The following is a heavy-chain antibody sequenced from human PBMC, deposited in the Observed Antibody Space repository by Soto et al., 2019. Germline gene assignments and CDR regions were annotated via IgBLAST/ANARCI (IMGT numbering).Heavy chain of an antibody. J-gene: IGHJ6*03. CDR2: INPNSGGT. CDR3: AREDYYYYYMDV. V-gene: IGHV1-2*04. Sequence: ASVKVSCKASGYTFTGYYMHWVRQAPGQGLEWMGWINPNSGGTNYAQKFQGWVTMTRDTSISTAYMELSRLRSDDTAVYYCAREDYYYYYMDVWGKGTTVTVSS. CDR1: GYTFTGYY.